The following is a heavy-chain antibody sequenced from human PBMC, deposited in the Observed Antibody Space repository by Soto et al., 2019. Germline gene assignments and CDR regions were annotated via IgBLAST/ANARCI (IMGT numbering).Heavy chain of an antibody. CDR1: GNSFSSYW. Sequence: PXESLKISRKGAGNSFSSYWISLVRQMSGKGLEWMWRIDPSDSYTNYSPSFQGHVTISADKSISTAYLQWSSLKASDTAMYYCARHRQTTGTTAYYYGMDVWGQGTTVTVSS. CDR2: IDPSDSYT. V-gene: IGHV5-10-1*01. D-gene: IGHD1-7*01. CDR3: ARHRQTTGTTAYYYGMDV. J-gene: IGHJ6*02.